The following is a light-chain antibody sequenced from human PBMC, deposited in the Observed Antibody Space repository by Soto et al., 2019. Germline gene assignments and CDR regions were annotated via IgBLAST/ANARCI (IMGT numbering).Light chain of an antibody. CDR3: SSYCGRSNYVV. CDR2: EVT. Sequence: QSALTQPPSASGSPGQSVTISCTGTSSNIGGYNSVSWYQQHPGKAPKLLIYEVTKRPSGVPDRFSGSKSGNTASLTVSGLQADDESNYYCSSYCGRSNYVVFGGGTKLTVL. CDR1: SSNIGGYNS. V-gene: IGLV2-8*01. J-gene: IGLJ2*01.